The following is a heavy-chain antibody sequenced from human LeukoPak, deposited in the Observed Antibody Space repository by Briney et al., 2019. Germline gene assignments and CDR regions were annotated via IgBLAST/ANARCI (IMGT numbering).Heavy chain of an antibody. CDR1: GFTFSSYW. Sequence: GGSLRLSCAASGFTFSSYWMSWVRQAPGKGLEWVANIKKDGSEKYYVDSVKGRFTISRDNAKNSLFLQMTSLRAEDTAVYYCARGRKWLQPIDLWGQGTLVTVSS. CDR2: IKKDGSEK. CDR3: ARGRKWLQPIDL. D-gene: IGHD5-24*01. V-gene: IGHV3-7*02. J-gene: IGHJ4*02.